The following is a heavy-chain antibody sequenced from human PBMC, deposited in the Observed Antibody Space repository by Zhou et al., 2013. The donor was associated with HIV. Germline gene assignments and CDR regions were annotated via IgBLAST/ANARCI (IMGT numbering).Heavy chain of an antibody. CDR1: GYTFNNYG. V-gene: IGHV1-18*01. D-gene: IGHD3-9*01. CDR3: ARVVFDRSXY. Sequence: QVQLVQSGAEVMKPGASVKVSCKASGYTFNNYGIIWVRQAPGQGLEWMGWISGNSGKTKYAQNFQGRVTMTTDTSTSTAYMEVRSLRSDDTAVYYCARVVFDRSXYWGQGTLVHRLP. J-gene: IGHJ4*02. CDR2: ISGNSGKT.